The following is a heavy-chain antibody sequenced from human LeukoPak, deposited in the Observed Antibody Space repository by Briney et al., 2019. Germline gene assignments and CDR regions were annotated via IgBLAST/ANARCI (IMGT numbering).Heavy chain of an antibody. CDR2: ISSSSSYI. Sequence: GGSLRLSCAASGFTFSSYSMNWVRQAPGKGLEWVSSISSSSSYIYYADSVKGRFTISRDTAKNSLYLQMNSLRAEDAAVYYCAREGDSGDYVNYFDYWGQGTLVTVSS. CDR1: GFTFSSYS. J-gene: IGHJ4*02. D-gene: IGHD4-17*01. CDR3: AREGDSGDYVNYFDY. V-gene: IGHV3-21*01.